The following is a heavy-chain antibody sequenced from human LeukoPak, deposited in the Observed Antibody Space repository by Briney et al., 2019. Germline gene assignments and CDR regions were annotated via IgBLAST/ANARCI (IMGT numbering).Heavy chain of an antibody. CDR1: GGSISGYH. CDR3: ARLVAVTGTVDWCDH. V-gene: IGHV4-59*08. CDR2: IYYKGIT. J-gene: IGHJ5*02. Sequence: SETLSLTCVVSGGSISGYHWSWIRQVPGKGLEWIGYIYYKGITNYNPSLKSRVSISLDTSKSQFSLKLTSVIAADTAVYYCARLVAVTGTVDWCDHWGQGTVVTVSS. D-gene: IGHD2-21*02.